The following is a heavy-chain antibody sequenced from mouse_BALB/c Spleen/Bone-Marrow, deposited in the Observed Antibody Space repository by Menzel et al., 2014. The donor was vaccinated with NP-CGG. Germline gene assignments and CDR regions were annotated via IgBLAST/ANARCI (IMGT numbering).Heavy chain of an antibody. Sequence: EVKLMESGGGLVQPGRSLKLSCAASGFDFSGFWMGWVRQAPGKGLERIGEINPDSSTINYTPSLKDRFIISRDNAKSTLYLQMSKVRSEDTALYYCARLGYYGVFAYWGQGTLVTVSA. CDR1: GFDFSGFW. CDR3: ARLGYYGVFAY. J-gene: IGHJ3*01. CDR2: INPDSSTI. D-gene: IGHD2-3*01. V-gene: IGHV4-1*02.